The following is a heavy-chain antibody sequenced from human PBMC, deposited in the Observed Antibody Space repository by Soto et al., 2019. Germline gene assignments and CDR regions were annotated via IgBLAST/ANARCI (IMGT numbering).Heavy chain of an antibody. Sequence: QVQLQESGPGLVKPSETLSLTCTVSGGSISSYYWSWIRQAPGKGLEWIGYIYNRGSTNYNPSLKRRVTISVDTSKNQFSLNLRSVTAADTAVYYCARDRPSYGTTPYYYGMEVWGQGTTVTVSS. CDR3: ARDRPSYGTTPYYYGMEV. V-gene: IGHV4-59*01. J-gene: IGHJ6*02. CDR1: GGSISSYY. CDR2: IYNRGST. D-gene: IGHD4-17*01.